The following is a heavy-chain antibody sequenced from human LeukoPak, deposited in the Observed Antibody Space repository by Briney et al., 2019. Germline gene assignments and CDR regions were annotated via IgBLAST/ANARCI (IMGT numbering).Heavy chain of an antibody. CDR3: ARDMGAAAGS. V-gene: IGHV4-61*02. D-gene: IGHD6-13*01. CDR1: GGSISSGSYY. Sequence: SETLSLTCTVSGGSISSGSYYWSWTRQPAGKGLEWIGRIYTSGSTNYNPSLKSRVTISVDTSKNQFSLKLSPVTAADTAVYYCARDMGAAAGSWGQGTLVTVSS. J-gene: IGHJ4*02. CDR2: IYTSGST.